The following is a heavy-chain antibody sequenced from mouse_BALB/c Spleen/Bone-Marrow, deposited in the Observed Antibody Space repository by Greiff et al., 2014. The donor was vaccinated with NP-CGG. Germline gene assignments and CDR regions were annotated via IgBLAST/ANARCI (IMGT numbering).Heavy chain of an antibody. V-gene: IGHV4-1*02. J-gene: IGHJ3*01. CDR2: INPDSSTI. D-gene: IGHD1-1*01. CDR1: GFDFSRYW. Sequence: EVQLQQSGGGLVQPGGSLKLSCAASGFDFSRYWMSWVQQAPGKGLEWIGEINPDSSTINYTPSLKDKFIISRDNAKNTLYLQMSKVRSEDTALYYCARLSYYGRFAYWGQGTLVTVSA. CDR3: ARLSYYGRFAY.